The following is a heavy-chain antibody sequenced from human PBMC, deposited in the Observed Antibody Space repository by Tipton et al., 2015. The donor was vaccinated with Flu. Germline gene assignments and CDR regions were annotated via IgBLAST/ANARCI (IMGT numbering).Heavy chain of an antibody. D-gene: IGHD3-10*01. V-gene: IGHV4-61*02. CDR2: IHSGGST. Sequence: TLSLTCTVSGASISSGNFYWTWIRQSAGKGLGWIGRIHSGGSTNYNLSLKSRVTISVDTSKNQFSLRMDFVTAADTAFYYCARGSYDGSGSPLRGNWFDPWGQGTLVTVSS. CDR1: GASISSGNFY. J-gene: IGHJ5*02. CDR3: ARGSYDGSGSPLRGNWFDP.